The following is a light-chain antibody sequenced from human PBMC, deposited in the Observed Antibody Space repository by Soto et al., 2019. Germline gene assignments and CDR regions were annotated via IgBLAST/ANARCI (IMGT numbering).Light chain of an antibody. V-gene: IGLV2-11*01. J-gene: IGLJ2*01. CDR1: SSDVGGYNY. CDR2: DVS. Sequence: QSALTQPRSVSGSPGQSVTISCTGTSSDVGGYNYVSWYQQHPGKAPKLMIYDVSKRPSGVPDRFSGYKSGNTASLTISGLQAEDEADYYCCSYAGSYTLVFGGGTKLTV. CDR3: CSYAGSYTLV.